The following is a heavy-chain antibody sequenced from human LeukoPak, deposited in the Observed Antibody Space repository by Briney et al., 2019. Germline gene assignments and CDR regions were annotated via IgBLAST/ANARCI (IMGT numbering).Heavy chain of an antibody. CDR1: GYTFTSYY. CDR3: ARAREGSGSYSTGYYYYMDV. Sequence: GASVKVACKASGYTFTSYYMHWVRQAPGQGLEWMGIINPSGGSTSYAQKFQGRVTVTRDTSTSTVYMELSSLRSEDTAVYYCARAREGSGSYSTGYYYYMDVWGKGTTVTISS. CDR2: INPSGGST. D-gene: IGHD3-10*01. J-gene: IGHJ6*03. V-gene: IGHV1-46*01.